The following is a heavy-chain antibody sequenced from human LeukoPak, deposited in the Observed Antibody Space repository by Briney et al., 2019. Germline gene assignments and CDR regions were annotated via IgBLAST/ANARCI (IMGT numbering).Heavy chain of an antibody. J-gene: IGHJ4*02. CDR2: ISGSGGST. V-gene: IGHV3-23*01. CDR3: GTGTFACQAY. Sequence: PGGSLRLSCAASGFTFSSYAMSWVRQAPGKGLEWVSAISGSGGSTYYADSVKGRFTISRDNSKNTLCLQMNSLRAEDTAVNYWGTGTFACQAYWGQGTLVTVSS. D-gene: IGHD3-9*01. CDR1: GFTFSSYA.